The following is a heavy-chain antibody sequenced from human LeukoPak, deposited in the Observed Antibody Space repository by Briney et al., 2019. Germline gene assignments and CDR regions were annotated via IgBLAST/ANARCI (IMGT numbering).Heavy chain of an antibody. J-gene: IGHJ4*02. CDR2: VYDSGST. D-gene: IGHD3-22*01. CDR1: GGSISSHS. V-gene: IGHV4-59*11. CDR3: ARSAYDSGSYYFLFDY. Sequence: SETLSLTCTVSGGSISSHSWGWIRQPPGKGLEWIGYVYDSGSTDYNPSLKSRVTISLDTSKNQFSLRLSSVTAADTAIYYCARSAYDSGSYYFLFDYWDQGTLLTVSS.